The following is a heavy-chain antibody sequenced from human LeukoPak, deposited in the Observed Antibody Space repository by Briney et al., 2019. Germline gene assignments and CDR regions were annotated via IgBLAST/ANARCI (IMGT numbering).Heavy chain of an antibody. CDR3: ARNSSGYYQDPVGE. J-gene: IGHJ4*02. V-gene: IGHV4-4*07. Sequence: SETPSPTRTVPGGSIRSYYWSCIRQPAGKRLECIGRIYTSGITNYNPSLKCRATMSVDTSKNQFSLNLNSVTAADTALHYSARNSSGYYQDPVGEWGQGTLVTVSS. CDR2: IYTSGIT. D-gene: IGHD3-22*01. CDR1: GGSIRSYY.